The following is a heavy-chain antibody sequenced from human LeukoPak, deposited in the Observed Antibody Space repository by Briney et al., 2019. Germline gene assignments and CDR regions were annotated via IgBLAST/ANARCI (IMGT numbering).Heavy chain of an antibody. Sequence: PGGSLRLSCAASGFTFSSYAMSWVRQAPGKGLEWVSAISGSGGSTYYADSVKGRFTISRDNSKNTLYLQMNSLRAEDTAVCYCGKPMFPDYSFDYWGQEPWSPSPQ. CDR1: GFTFSSYA. V-gene: IGHV3-23*01. CDR2: ISGSGGST. CDR3: GKPMFPDYSFDY. D-gene: IGHD2-21*02. J-gene: IGHJ4*01.